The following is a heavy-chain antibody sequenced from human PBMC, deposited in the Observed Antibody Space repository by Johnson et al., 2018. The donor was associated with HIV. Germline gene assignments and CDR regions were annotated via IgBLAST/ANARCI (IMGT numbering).Heavy chain of an antibody. CDR2: ISSSGSTI. CDR3: ARVGSLAFDI. CDR1: GFTFSTYA. Sequence: VQLVESGGGVVQPGRSLRLSCAASGFTFSTYAMHWIRQAPGKGLEWVSYISSSGSTIYYADSVKGRFTISRDNSKNTLYLQMNSLRAEDTAVYYCARVGSLAFDIWGQGTMVTVSS. V-gene: IGHV3-48*01. D-gene: IGHD3-16*01. J-gene: IGHJ3*02.